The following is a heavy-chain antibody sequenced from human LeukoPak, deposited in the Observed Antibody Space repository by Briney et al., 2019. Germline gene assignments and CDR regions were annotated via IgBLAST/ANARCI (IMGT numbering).Heavy chain of an antibody. D-gene: IGHD5-24*01. CDR2: IGISSGNT. Sequence: GGSLRLSCAASGFSFGDYSMNWVRQAPGKGLEWISYIGISSGNTYYADSVKGRFTISGDKARDSLYLQMNSLRVEDAAVYYCARDYKYAFDNWGQGTLVTVSS. CDR3: ARDYKYAFDN. J-gene: IGHJ4*02. CDR1: GFSFGDYS. V-gene: IGHV3-48*01.